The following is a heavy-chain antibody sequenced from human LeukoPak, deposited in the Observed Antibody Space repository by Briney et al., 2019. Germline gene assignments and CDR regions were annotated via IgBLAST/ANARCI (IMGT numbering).Heavy chain of an antibody. CDR3: ARSSRGSGSYYRPQGYYYGMDV. J-gene: IGHJ6*02. Sequence: ASVKVSCKASGYTFTSYAMHWVRQAPGQGLEWMGWINPNSGGTNYAQKFQGRVTMTRDTSISTAYMELSRLRSDDTAVYYCARSSRGSGSYYRPQGYYYGMDVWGQGTTVTVSS. V-gene: IGHV1-2*02. D-gene: IGHD3-10*01. CDR2: INPNSGGT. CDR1: GYTFTSYA.